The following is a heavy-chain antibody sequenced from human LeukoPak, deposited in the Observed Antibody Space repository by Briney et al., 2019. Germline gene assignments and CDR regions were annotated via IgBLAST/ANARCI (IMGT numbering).Heavy chain of an antibody. V-gene: IGHV4-61*02. CDR3: ARVLASDNDFWSGSQFWFDP. Sequence: SQTLSLTCTVSGGSIRSGSYYWPWIRQPAGKGLEWIASIDTSGNTNYNLSLKSRATISPDTSKNQFSLKLSSVTAADTAVYYCARVLASDNDFWSGSQFWFDPWGQGILVAVSS. CDR1: GGSIRSGSYY. D-gene: IGHD3-3*01. CDR2: IDTSGNT. J-gene: IGHJ5*02.